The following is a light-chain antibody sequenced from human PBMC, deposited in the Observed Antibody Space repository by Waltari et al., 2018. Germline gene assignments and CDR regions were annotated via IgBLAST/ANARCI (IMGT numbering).Light chain of an antibody. CDR2: GAS. Sequence: EVVLTQSPATLSLSPGDSAILSCRASQSISSYLEWYQQKPGQAPRLLIYGASNRATGIPARFSGSGSGTDFTLTISSLEPEDFAVYYCQQRSGGPTFGQGTKVEIK. CDR3: QQRSGGPT. V-gene: IGKV3-11*01. CDR1: QSISSY. J-gene: IGKJ1*01.